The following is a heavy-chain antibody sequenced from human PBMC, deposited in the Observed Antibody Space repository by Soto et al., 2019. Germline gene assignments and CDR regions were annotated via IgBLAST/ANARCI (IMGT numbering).Heavy chain of an antibody. J-gene: IGHJ4*02. CDR2: INPNSGGT. CDR1: GYTFTGYY. V-gene: IGHV1-2*04. CDR3: ARGLGYYYDSSGYYDFDY. Sequence: GASVKVSCKASGYTFTGYYMHWVRQAPGQGLGWMGWINPNSGGTNYAQKFQGWVTMTRDTSISTAYMELSRLRSDDTAVYYCARGLGYYYDSSGYYDFDYWGQGTLVTVSS. D-gene: IGHD3-22*01.